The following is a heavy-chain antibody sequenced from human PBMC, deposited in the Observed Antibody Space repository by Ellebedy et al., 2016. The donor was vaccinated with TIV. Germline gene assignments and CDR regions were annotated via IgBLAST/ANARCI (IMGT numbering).Heavy chain of an antibody. J-gene: IGHJ6*02. V-gene: IGHV4-30-4*08. Sequence: MPSETLSLTCTVSGDSISSNNHYWGWIRQPPGKGLEWIGYIYYSGSTYYNPSLKSRVTISVDTSTNQFSLKLSSVTAADTAVFYCAREISYYYGMDVWGQGTTVTVSS. D-gene: IGHD3-3*01. CDR1: GDSISSNNHY. CDR3: AREISYYYGMDV. CDR2: IYYSGST.